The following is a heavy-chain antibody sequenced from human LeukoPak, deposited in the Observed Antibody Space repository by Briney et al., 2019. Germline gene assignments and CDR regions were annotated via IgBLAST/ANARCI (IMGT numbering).Heavy chain of an antibody. CDR1: GYTFTSYG. CDR3: ARYSSGWFFDY. J-gene: IGHJ4*02. CDR2: ISAYNGNT. Sequence: ASVKVSCKASGYTFTSYGISWVRQAPGQGLEWMGWISAYNGNTNYAQKLQGRVTMTTDTSTSTAYMELSSLRSEDTAVYYCARYSSGWFFDYWGQGTLVRVSS. D-gene: IGHD6-19*01. V-gene: IGHV1-18*01.